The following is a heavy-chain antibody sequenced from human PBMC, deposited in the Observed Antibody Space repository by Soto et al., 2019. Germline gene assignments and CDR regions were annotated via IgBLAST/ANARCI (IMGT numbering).Heavy chain of an antibody. CDR3: ARVLRAYCGGDCYLIHYYYYGMDV. CDR2: IYYSGST. Sequence: QVQLQESGPGLVKPSQTLSLTCTVSGGSISSGDYYWSWIRQPPGKGLEWIGYIYYSGSTYYNPSLKSRVTLSVDTSKNQFSLKLSSVTAADTAVDYCARVLRAYCGGDCYLIHYYYYGMDVWGQGTTVTVSS. V-gene: IGHV4-30-4*01. CDR1: GGSISSGDYY. D-gene: IGHD2-21*02. J-gene: IGHJ6*02.